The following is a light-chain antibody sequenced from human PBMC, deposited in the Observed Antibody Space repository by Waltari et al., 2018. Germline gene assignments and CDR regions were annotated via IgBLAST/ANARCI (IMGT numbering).Light chain of an antibody. CDR3: LQDYSYPWT. CDR2: GSS. J-gene: IGKJ1*01. CDR1: QGIRND. V-gene: IGKV1-6*01. Sequence: AIQMTQSPSSLSASVGDRVTITCRASQGIRNDLGWYQQRPGKAPKLLIYGSSTLQSGCPSRFSGSGFGTDFTLTINSLQPEDFATYYCLQDYSYPWTFGQGTKVEIK.